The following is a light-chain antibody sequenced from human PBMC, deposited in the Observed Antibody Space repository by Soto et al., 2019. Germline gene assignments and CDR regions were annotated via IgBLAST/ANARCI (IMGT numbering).Light chain of an antibody. Sequence: DIQMTQSPSSLSASVGDTVTITCRSSQGISTLLAWYQQKPGKAPKSLIYFASSLQSGVPSRFTGSGSGIDFTLTISSLQPEDFATYYCQQFHSYPITFGQGPRLEIK. CDR3: QQFHSYPIT. V-gene: IGKV1D-16*01. CDR2: FAS. J-gene: IGKJ5*01. CDR1: QGISTL.